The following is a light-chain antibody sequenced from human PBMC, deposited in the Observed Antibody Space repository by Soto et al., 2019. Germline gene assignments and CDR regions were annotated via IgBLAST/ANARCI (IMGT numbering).Light chain of an antibody. V-gene: IGLV2-8*01. CDR2: EVS. CDR3: SSYAGSSTWV. CDR1: SSDVGGYHY. J-gene: IGLJ2*01. Sequence: QSAPTQPPSASGSPGQSATISCTGTSSDVGGYHYVSWYQQYPGKAPKLMIYEVSKRPSGVPDRFSGSKSGNTASLTVSGLQAEDEADYYCSSYAGSSTWVFGGGTKLTVL.